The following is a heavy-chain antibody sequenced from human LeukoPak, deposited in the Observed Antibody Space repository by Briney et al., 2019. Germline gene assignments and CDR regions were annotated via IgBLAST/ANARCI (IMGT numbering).Heavy chain of an antibody. CDR3: ARDKDGVIDY. CDR2: IYYSGST. V-gene: IGHV4-39*07. D-gene: IGHD2-15*01. J-gene: IGHJ4*02. CDR1: GGSISSSSYY. Sequence: SETLSLTCTVSGGSISSSSYYWGWIRQPPGKGLEWIGGIYYSGSTYYNPSLKSRVTISVDTSKNQFSLKLSSVTAADTAVYYCARDKDGVIDYWGQGTLVTVSS.